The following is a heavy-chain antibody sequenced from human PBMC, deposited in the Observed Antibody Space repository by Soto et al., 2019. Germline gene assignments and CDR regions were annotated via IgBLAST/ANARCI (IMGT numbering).Heavy chain of an antibody. Sequence: QVQLVQSGAEVKKPGASVKVSCKASGYTFSGYYMHWVRQAPGQGLEWMGWINTLSGDTSFPQKFQGRLAMTRDTSIDTAFMEVXRXTXXXTAXXXXXRSXLKVILPLGYWGQGTLVSVSS. V-gene: IGHV1-2*02. CDR1: GYTFSGYY. CDR2: INTLSGDT. J-gene: IGHJ4*02. CDR3: XRSXLKVILPLGY. D-gene: IGHD3-3*02.